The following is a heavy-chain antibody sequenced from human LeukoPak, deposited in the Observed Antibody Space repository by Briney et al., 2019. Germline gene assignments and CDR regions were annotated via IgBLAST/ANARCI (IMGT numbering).Heavy chain of an antibody. CDR1: GYTLTELS. V-gene: IGHV1-24*01. Sequence: ASVKVSCKVSGYTLTELSVHWVRQAPGKGLEWMGGFDPEDGETIYAQRFQGRVTMTEDTSTDTAYMELSSLRSEDAAVYYCATVSYYYDSSGYQGYFQHWGQGTLVTVSS. D-gene: IGHD3-22*01. CDR2: FDPEDGET. J-gene: IGHJ1*01. CDR3: ATVSYYYDSSGYQGYFQH.